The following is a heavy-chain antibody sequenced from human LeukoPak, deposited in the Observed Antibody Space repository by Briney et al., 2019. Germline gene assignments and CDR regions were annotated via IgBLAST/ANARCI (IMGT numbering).Heavy chain of an antibody. V-gene: IGHV3-21*01. CDR1: GFTFSSYA. J-gene: IGHJ4*02. Sequence: GGSLRLSCAASGFTFSSYAMSWVRQAPGKGLEWVSSISSSSSYIYYADSVKGRFTISRDNAKNPLYLQMNSLRAEDTAVYYCARDGWVDYYDSSGFGDYWGQGTLVTVSS. CDR2: ISSSSSYI. D-gene: IGHD3-22*01. CDR3: ARDGWVDYYDSSGFGDY.